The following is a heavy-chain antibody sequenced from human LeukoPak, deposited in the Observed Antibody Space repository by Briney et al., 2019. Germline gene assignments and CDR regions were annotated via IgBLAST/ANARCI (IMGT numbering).Heavy chain of an antibody. D-gene: IGHD3-9*01. J-gene: IGHJ3*02. V-gene: IGHV3-7*03. CDR1: GLTFSSYW. CDR3: ARVSYDILTGYSGDDAFDI. Sequence: PGGSLRLSCAASGLTFSSYWMSWVRQAPGKGLEWVANIKQDGSEKYYVDSVKGRFTISRDNAKNSLYLQMNSLRAEDTAVYYCARVSYDILTGYSGDDAFDIWGQGTMVTVSS. CDR2: IKQDGSEK.